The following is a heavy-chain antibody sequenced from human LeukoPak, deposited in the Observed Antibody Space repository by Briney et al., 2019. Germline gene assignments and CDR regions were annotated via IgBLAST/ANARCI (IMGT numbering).Heavy chain of an antibody. J-gene: IGHJ3*02. V-gene: IGHV1-2*02. D-gene: IGHD3-16*01. CDR1: GYTFTGYY. CDR3: ARGRDYVWGTYHGAFDI. Sequence: VAPVKVSCKASGYTFTGYYMHWVRQAPGQGLEWMGWINPNSGGTNYAQKFQGRVTMTRDTSISTAYMELSRLRSDDTAVYYCARGRDYVWGTYHGAFDIWGQGTMVTVSS. CDR2: INPNSGGT.